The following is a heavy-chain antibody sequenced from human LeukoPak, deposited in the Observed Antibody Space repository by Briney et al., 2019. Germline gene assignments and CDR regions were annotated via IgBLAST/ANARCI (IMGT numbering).Heavy chain of an antibody. V-gene: IGHV3-15*01. CDR1: GLTFINAW. Sequence: GGSLRFSCAASGLTFINAWRIWFRGAPGKGRKWVGRIKSNPDGGTTDYAAPVKGRFIISRDDSKSTLYLQMFGLIIEDTAVYYCMTVFAHTPYWGRGALVTVSS. D-gene: IGHD3-16*01. J-gene: IGHJ4*01. CDR2: IKSNPDGGTT. CDR3: MTVFAHTPY.